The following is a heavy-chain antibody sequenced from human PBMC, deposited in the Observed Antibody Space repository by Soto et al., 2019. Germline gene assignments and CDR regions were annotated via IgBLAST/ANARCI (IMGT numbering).Heavy chain of an antibody. Sequence: PSQTLSLTCVISGDGVSSYSAAWNWIRQSPSGGLEWLGRTYYRSRFFSDYAESVKSRIIINPDTSKDQFSLQLKSVTPEDTAGYYCVRDRYSSSGWFDPWGQGTPVTVSS. J-gene: IGHJ5*02. CDR3: VRDRYSSSGWFDP. CDR2: TYYRSRFFS. D-gene: IGHD3-10*01. CDR1: GDGVSSYSAA. V-gene: IGHV6-1*01.